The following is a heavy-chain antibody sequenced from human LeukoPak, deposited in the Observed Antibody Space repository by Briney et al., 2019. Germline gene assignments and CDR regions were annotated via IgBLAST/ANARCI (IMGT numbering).Heavy chain of an antibody. J-gene: IGHJ6*03. CDR3: TKELHVAVAVADYYYFYMDV. D-gene: IGHD6-19*01. CDR1: GFAFSSFA. CDR2: INGGGNTT. V-gene: IGHV3-23*01. Sequence: GGALRLSCAASGFAFSSFAMGWVRQSPGKGVEWLSTINGGGNTTFYSDSVKGRFTISRDNSKNTLYLHMDSLRPDDTATYYCTKELHVAVAVADYYYFYMDVWGRGTAVTVSS.